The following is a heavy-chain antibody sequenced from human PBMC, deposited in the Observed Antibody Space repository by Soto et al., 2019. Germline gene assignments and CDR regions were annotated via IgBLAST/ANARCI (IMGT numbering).Heavy chain of an antibody. CDR3: AADTSDRWEPPGTI. Sequence: SVKVSGKASGFTFTSSAVQWVRQARGQRLEWIGWIVVGSGNTNYAQKFQERVTITRDMSTSIAYMELSSLRSEDTAVYYCAADTSDRWEPPGTIWGQGTMVTVSS. D-gene: IGHD1-26*01. J-gene: IGHJ3*02. CDR2: IVVGSGNT. V-gene: IGHV1-58*01. CDR1: GFTFTSSA.